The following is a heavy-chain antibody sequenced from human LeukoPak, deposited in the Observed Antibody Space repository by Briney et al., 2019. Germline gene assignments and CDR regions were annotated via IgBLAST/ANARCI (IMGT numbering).Heavy chain of an antibody. J-gene: IGHJ4*02. Sequence: PGGSLRLSCAASGFSFSGYSMNWVRQPPGQGLEWISYISSGSHTIYYADSVRGRFTISRDDAKNSLYLQMNSLRAEDTGIYYCSRETTSGYWGQGTLVTVSS. CDR2: ISSGSHTI. V-gene: IGHV3-48*04. D-gene: IGHD1-1*01. CDR1: GFSFSGYS. CDR3: SRETTSGY.